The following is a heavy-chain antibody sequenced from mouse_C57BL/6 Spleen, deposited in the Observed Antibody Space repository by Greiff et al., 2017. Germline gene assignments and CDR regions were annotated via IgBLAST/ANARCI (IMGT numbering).Heavy chain of an antibody. Sequence: VQLQQPGAELVKPGASVKLSCKASGYTFTSYWMQWVKQRPGQGLEWIGEIDPSDSYTNYNQKFKGKATLTVDTSSSTAYMQLSSLTSEDSAVYYCARAPYYYGSLYYFDYWGQGTTLTVSS. V-gene: IGHV1-50*01. CDR1: GYTFTSYW. CDR3: ARAPYYYGSLYYFDY. CDR2: IDPSDSYT. J-gene: IGHJ2*01. D-gene: IGHD1-1*01.